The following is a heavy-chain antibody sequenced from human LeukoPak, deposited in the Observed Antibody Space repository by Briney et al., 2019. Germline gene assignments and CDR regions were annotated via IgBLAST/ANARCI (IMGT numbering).Heavy chain of an antibody. CDR2: ISGSGGST. Sequence: GGSLRLSCAASGFTFSSYAMNWVRQAPGKGLEWVSAISGSGGSTYYADSVKGRFTISRDNSKNTLYLQMNSLRAEDTAVYYCAKDIWKTTVTIGYFDYWGQGTLVTVSS. D-gene: IGHD4-17*01. J-gene: IGHJ4*02. V-gene: IGHV3-23*01. CDR1: GFTFSSYA. CDR3: AKDIWKTTVTIGYFDY.